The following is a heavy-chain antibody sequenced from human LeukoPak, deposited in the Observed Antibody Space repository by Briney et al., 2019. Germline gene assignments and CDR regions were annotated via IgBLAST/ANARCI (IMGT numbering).Heavy chain of an antibody. D-gene: IGHD6-13*01. V-gene: IGHV3-23*01. CDR1: GFTFSRFE. CDR2: ISGSGGST. Sequence: PGGSLRLSCVASGFTFSRFEMNWVRQAPGKGLEWVSAISGSGGSTYYADSVKGRFTISRDNSKNTLYLQMNSLRAEDTAVYYCAKDIAAAGSFAWGQGTLVTVSS. J-gene: IGHJ5*02. CDR3: AKDIAAAGSFA.